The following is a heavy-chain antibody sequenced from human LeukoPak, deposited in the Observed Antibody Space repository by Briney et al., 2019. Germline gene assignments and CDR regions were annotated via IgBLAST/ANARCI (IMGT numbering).Heavy chain of an antibody. CDR1: GFTFSSYS. Sequence: SGGSLRLSCAASGFTFSSYSVNWVRQAPGKGLEWVSSISSSSSYIYYADSVKGRFTISRDNAKNSLYLQMNSLRAEDTAVYYCAREPEQYQLLYYYYYGMDVWGQGTTVTVPS. CDR3: AREPEQYQLLYYYYYGMDV. V-gene: IGHV3-21*01. J-gene: IGHJ6*02. CDR2: ISSSSSYI. D-gene: IGHD2-2*01.